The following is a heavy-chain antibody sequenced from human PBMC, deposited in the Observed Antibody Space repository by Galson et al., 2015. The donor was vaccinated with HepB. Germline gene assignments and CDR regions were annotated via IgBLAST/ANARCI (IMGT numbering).Heavy chain of an antibody. CDR3: ARDAYPTGIAVAGYYYYYGMDV. Sequence: SLRLSCAASGFTFSSYAMHWVRQAPGKGLEWVAVISYDGSNKYYADSVKGRFTISRDNSKNTLYLQMNSLRAEDTAVYYCARDAYPTGIAVAGYYYYYGMDVWGQGTTVTVSS. CDR1: GFTFSSYA. V-gene: IGHV3-30*04. CDR2: ISYDGSNK. D-gene: IGHD6-19*01. J-gene: IGHJ6*02.